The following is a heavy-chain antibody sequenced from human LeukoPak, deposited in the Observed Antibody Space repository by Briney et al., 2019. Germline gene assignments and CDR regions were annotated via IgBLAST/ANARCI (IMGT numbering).Heavy chain of an antibody. CDR1: GGTFISYA. Sequence: SVKVSCKASGGTFISYAISWVRQAPGQGLEWMGGIIPIFGTANYAQKFQGRVTITADESTSTAYMELSSLRSEDTAVYYCARDGSSRIAATSWGQGTLVTVSS. CDR2: IIPIFGTA. V-gene: IGHV1-69*13. CDR3: ARDGSSRIAATS. J-gene: IGHJ4*02. D-gene: IGHD6-13*01.